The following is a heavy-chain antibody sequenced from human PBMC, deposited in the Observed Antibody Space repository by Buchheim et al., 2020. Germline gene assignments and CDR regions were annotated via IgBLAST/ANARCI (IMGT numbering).Heavy chain of an antibody. CDR3: ARGSPPFYDVGATPGWFDP. V-gene: IGHV4-34*01. Sequence: QVQLQQWGAGLLKPSETLSLTCAVYGGSFSGYYWSWIRQPPGKGLEWIGEINHSGSTNYNPSLKSRVTISIDTSKNPFSLKLSSVTAADTAVYYCARGSPPFYDVGATPGWFDPWGQGTL. J-gene: IGHJ5*02. CDR1: GGSFSGYY. D-gene: IGHD1-26*01. CDR2: INHSGST.